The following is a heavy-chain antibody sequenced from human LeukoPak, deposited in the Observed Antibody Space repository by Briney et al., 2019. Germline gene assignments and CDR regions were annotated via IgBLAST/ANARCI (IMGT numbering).Heavy chain of an antibody. V-gene: IGHV4-61*02. D-gene: IGHD3-10*01. J-gene: IGHJ5*02. CDR2: IYTSGST. CDR1: GGSISSGSYY. Sequence: SETLSLTCTVSGGSISSGSYYWGWIRQPAGKGLEWIGRIYTSGSTNYNPSLKSRVTISVDTSKNQFSLKLSSVTAADTAVYYCARAMVRGVNWFDPWGQGTLVTVSS. CDR3: ARAMVRGVNWFDP.